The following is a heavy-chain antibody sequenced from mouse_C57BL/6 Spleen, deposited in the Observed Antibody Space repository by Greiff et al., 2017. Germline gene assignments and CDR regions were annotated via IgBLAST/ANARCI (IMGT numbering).Heavy chain of an antibody. V-gene: IGHV3-6*01. D-gene: IGHD1-1*01. Sequence: EVQLQESGPGLVKPSQSLSLTCSVTGYSITSGYYWNWLRQFPGNKLEWMGYISYDGSNNYNPSLKNRISITRDTSKNQFFLKLNSVTTEDTSTYYCARDPYDYYGWYFDVWGTGTTVTVSS. CDR3: ARDPYDYYGWYFDV. J-gene: IGHJ1*03. CDR1: GYSITSGYY. CDR2: ISYDGSN.